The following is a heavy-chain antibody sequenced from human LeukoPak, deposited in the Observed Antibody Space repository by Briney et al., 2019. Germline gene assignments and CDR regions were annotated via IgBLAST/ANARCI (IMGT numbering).Heavy chain of an antibody. D-gene: IGHD2-15*01. CDR3: ARDLDSYCSGGSCYSDY. CDR1: GFTFSSYS. Sequence: RGSLRLSCAASGFTFSSYSMNWVRQAPGKGLEWVSSISSSSSYIYYADSVKGRFTISRDNAKNSLYLQMNSLRAEDTAVYYCARDLDSYCSGGSCYSDYWGQGTLVTVSS. V-gene: IGHV3-21*01. J-gene: IGHJ4*02. CDR2: ISSSSSYI.